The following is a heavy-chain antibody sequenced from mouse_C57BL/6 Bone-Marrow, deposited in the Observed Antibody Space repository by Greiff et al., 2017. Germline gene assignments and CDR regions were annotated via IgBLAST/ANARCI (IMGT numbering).Heavy chain of an antibody. CDR3: ARRAPFYYGNSYYFDY. CDR1: GYTFTSYW. D-gene: IGHD2-1*01. V-gene: IGHV1-64*01. Sequence: QVQLQQPGAELVKPGASVKLSCKASGYTFTSYWMHWVKQRPGQGLEWIGMIHPNSGSTNYNEKFKSKATLTVDKSTSTAYMQLSSLTSEDSAVYYWARRAPFYYGNSYYFDYWGQGTTLTVSS. J-gene: IGHJ2*01. CDR2: IHPNSGST.